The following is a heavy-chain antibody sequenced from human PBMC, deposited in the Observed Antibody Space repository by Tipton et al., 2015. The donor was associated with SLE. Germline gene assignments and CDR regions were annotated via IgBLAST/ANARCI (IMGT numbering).Heavy chain of an antibody. D-gene: IGHD2-21*01. J-gene: IGHJ4*02. CDR2: ISDSGGTT. CDR3: AKGPLREGGY. Sequence: SLRLSCAASGFTFTNFAMNWVRQAPGKGLEWVSTISDSGGTTKYADSVKGRFTISRDNSKNTLYLQMNSLRVEDTALYYCAKGPLREGGYWGQGTLVTVSS. CDR1: GFTFTNFA. V-gene: IGHV3-23*01.